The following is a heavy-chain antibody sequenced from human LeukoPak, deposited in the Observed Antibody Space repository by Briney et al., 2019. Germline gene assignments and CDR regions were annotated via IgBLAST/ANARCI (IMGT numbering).Heavy chain of an antibody. CDR2: IWNDGSNK. V-gene: IGHV3-33*01. CDR3: ARCGTYYDFWSGYYPPANFDL. J-gene: IGHJ2*01. Sequence: PGGSLRLSCAASGFTFSSYGMHWVRQAPGKGLEWVAVIWNDGSNKYYADSVKGRFTISRDNSKNTLYLQMNSLRAEDTAVYYCARCGTYYDFWSGYYPPANFDLWGRGTLVTVSS. CDR1: GFTFSSYG. D-gene: IGHD3-3*01.